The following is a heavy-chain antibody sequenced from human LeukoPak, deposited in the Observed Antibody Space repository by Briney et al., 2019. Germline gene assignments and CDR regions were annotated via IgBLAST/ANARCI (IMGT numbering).Heavy chain of an antibody. Sequence: SETLSLTCAVYGGSFSGYYWSWIRQPPGKGLEWIGEINHSGSTNYNPSLKSRVTISVDTSKNQFSLKLSSVTAADKAVYYCARRRRWMVIGHDFDYWGQGTLVSVSS. CDR1: GGSFSGYY. CDR2: INHSGST. J-gene: IGHJ4*02. CDR3: ARRRRWMVIGHDFDY. D-gene: IGHD6-19*01. V-gene: IGHV4-34*01.